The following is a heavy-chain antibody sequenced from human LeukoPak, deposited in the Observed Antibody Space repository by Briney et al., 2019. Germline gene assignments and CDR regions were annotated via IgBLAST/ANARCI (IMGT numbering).Heavy chain of an antibody. CDR3: AELGITMIGGV. V-gene: IGHV3-48*03. D-gene: IGHD3-10*02. J-gene: IGHJ6*04. CDR1: GFTVSNTY. CDR2: ISSSGSTI. Sequence: GGSLRLSCAASGFTVSNTYMNWVRQAPGKGLEWVSYISSSGSTIYYADSVKGRFTISRDNAKNSLYLQMNSLRAEDTAVYYCAELGITMIGGVWGKGTTVTISS.